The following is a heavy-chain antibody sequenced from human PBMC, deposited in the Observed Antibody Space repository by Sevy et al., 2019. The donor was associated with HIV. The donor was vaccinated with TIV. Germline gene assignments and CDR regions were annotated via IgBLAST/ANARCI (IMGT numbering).Heavy chain of an antibody. V-gene: IGHV3-30*04. CDR3: ARDRGSGGYYFDY. CDR1: GFTFWGYA. D-gene: IGHD6-19*01. Sequence: GESLKISCATSGFTFWGYALHWVRQAPGKGLEWVAVISYDESTKYGDSVKGRFTISRDNSKKTLYLQMNNLRAEDTAVYYCARDRGSGGYYFDYWGQGALVTVSS. CDR2: ISYDESTK. J-gene: IGHJ4*02.